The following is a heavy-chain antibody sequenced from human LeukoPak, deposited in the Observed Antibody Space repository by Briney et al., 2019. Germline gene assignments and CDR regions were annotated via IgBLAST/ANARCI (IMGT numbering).Heavy chain of an antibody. V-gene: IGHV4-59*01. J-gene: IGHJ4*02. CDR3: ARAGQCGGDCYSLDY. D-gene: IGHD2-21*02. CDR1: GGSINGYS. CDR2: MCYSGST. Sequence: KPSETLSLTCTVSGGSINGYSWTWIRQPPGKGLEWIGYMCYSGSTNYNPSLKSRATISVDTSKNQFSLKLRSVTAADTAVYYCARAGQCGGDCYSLDYWGQGTLVAVSS.